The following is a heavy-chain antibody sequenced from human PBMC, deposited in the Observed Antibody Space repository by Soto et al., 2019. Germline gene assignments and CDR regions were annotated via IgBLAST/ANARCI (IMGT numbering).Heavy chain of an antibody. CDR3: ARAPLNGDFDY. V-gene: IGHV4-30-2*01. J-gene: IGHJ4*02. D-gene: IGHD4-17*01. CDR1: GGSISGGGYS. Sequence: SETLSLTCXVSGGSISGGGYSWSWIRQPPGKGLEWIGYIYHSGSTYYNPSLKSRVTISVDRSKNQFSLKLSSVTAADTAVYYCARAPLNGDFDYWGQGTLVTVSS. CDR2: IYHSGST.